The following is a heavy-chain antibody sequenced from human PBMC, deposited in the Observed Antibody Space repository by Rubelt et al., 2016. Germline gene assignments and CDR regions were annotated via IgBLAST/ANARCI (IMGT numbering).Heavy chain of an antibody. CDR3: ARASGRYADY. J-gene: IGHJ4*02. CDR2: IRPNRGDT. D-gene: IGHD1-26*01. V-gene: IGHV1-2*06. Sequence: QVQLVQSGAEVRKPGASVRVSCKGQGLEWRGRIRPNRGDTNYAQNFQGRVTMTSDTSLTTAYMELSSLRSDDTAVYYCARASGRYADYWGQGTLVTVSS.